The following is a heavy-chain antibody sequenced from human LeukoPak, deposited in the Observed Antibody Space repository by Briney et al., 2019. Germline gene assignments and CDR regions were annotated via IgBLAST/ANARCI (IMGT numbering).Heavy chain of an antibody. J-gene: IGHJ3*01. D-gene: IGHD2-8*02. CDR3: ARDHSPIGTPGGVDAFAF. V-gene: IGHV1-2*02. Sequence: PAASVKVSCKASGYTFTDYYVHWVRQVPGQGLEWIAWSNPNNGVTDSAQKFQGRVTMTRDTSINTLYMELSELKADDTAVYFCARDHSPIGTPGGVDAFAFWGQGTLVTVSS. CDR1: GYTFTDYY. CDR2: SNPNNGVT.